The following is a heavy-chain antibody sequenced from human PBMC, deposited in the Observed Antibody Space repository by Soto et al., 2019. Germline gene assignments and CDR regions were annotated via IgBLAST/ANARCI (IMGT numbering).Heavy chain of an antibody. CDR3: ATVVEIAARQAYYNGMDV. J-gene: IGHJ6*02. D-gene: IGHD6-6*01. CDR2: IYPGDSDT. Sequence: GESLKISCKGSGYSFTSYWIGWVRQMPGKGLEWMGIIYPGDSDTRYSPSFQGQVTISADKSISTAYLQWSSLKASDTAMYYWATVVEIAARQAYYNGMDVWRRVTTVTVSS. CDR1: GYSFTSYW. V-gene: IGHV5-51*01.